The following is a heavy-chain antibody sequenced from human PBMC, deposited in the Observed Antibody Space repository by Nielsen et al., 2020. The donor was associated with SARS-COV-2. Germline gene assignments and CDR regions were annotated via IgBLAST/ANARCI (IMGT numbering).Heavy chain of an antibody. Sequence: SVKVSCKASGGTFSSYTISWVRQAPGQGLEWMGRIIPIFGTANYAQKFQGRVTITADKSTSTAYMELSSLRSEDTAVYYCATTIAASGRSDYGMDVWGQGTTVTVSS. V-gene: IGHV1-69*08. CDR1: GGTFSSYT. CDR3: ATTIAASGRSDYGMDV. J-gene: IGHJ6*02. D-gene: IGHD6-6*01. CDR2: IIPIFGTA.